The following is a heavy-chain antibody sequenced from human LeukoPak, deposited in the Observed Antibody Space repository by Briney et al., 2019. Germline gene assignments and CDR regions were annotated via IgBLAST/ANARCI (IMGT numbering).Heavy chain of an antibody. Sequence: ASVKVSCKVSGYTLTELSMHWVRQAPGKGLEWMGGFDPEDGETIYAQKFQGRVTMTEDTSTDTAYMELSSLRSEDTAVYYCATRGGMYSSSWYYFDYWGQGTLVTVSP. D-gene: IGHD6-13*01. J-gene: IGHJ4*02. CDR2: FDPEDGET. CDR3: ATRGGMYSSSWYYFDY. V-gene: IGHV1-24*01. CDR1: GYTLTELS.